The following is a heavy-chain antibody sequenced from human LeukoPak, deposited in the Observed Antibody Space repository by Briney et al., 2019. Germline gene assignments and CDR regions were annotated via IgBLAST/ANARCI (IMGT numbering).Heavy chain of an antibody. V-gene: IGHV3-49*03. CDR1: GFTFGDYA. CDR3: ARLILWETSNAFDI. CDR2: IRSKAYGGTT. J-gene: IGHJ3*02. D-gene: IGHD1-26*01. Sequence: GGSLRLSCTTSGFTFGDYAMSWFRQAPGRGLEWVGFIRSKAYGGTTEYAASVKGRFTISRDNAKNSVYLQMNSLRAEDTAVYFCARLILWETSNAFDIWGQGTMVTVSS.